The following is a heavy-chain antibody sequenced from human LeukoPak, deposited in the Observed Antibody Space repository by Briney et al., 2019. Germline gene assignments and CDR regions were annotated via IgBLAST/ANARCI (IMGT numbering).Heavy chain of an antibody. J-gene: IGHJ4*02. CDR2: INPSGGST. Sequence: ASVKVSCKASGYTFTSYYMHWVRQAPAQGLEWMGIINPSGGSTSYAQKFQGRVTMTRDTSTSTVYMELSSLRSEDTAVYYCASVRFLDGYNWNHFDYWGQGTLVTVSS. CDR1: GYTFTSYY. V-gene: IGHV1-46*01. CDR3: ASVRFLDGYNWNHFDY. D-gene: IGHD5-24*01.